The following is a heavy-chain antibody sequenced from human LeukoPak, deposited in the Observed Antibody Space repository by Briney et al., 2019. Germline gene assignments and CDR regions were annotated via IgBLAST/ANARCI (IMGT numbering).Heavy chain of an antibody. D-gene: IGHD6-13*01. CDR1: GFTFRSHE. V-gene: IGHV3-48*03. J-gene: IGHJ4*02. Sequence: GGSLRLSCAASGFTFRSHEMNWVRQAPGKGLEWVSYISISGDTIYYADSVKGRFTISRDNAKHSLFLQMDSLRVEDTAVYFCARADSSWANDYWGQGTLVTVSS. CDR2: ISISGDTI. CDR3: ARADSSWANDY.